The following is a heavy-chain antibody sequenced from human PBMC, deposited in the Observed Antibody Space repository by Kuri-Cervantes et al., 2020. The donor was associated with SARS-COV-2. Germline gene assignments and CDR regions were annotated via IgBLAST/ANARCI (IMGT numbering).Heavy chain of an antibody. CDR2: IYYSGST. D-gene: IGHD6-25*01. CDR1: GGSISSGDYN. Sequence: SETLSLTCTASGGSISSGDYNWSWIRQSPGRGLEWIGYIYYSGSTYYNPSLKSRLRISLDMPKNQFSLKLTSVTAADTAVYYCARVVQWRLLSDDYYYMDVWGKGTTVTVSS. CDR3: ARVVQWRLLSDDYYYMDV. J-gene: IGHJ6*03. V-gene: IGHV4-31*03.